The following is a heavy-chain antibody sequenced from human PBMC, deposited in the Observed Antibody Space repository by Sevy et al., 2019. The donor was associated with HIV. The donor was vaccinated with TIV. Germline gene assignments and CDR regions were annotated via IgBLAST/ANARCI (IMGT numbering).Heavy chain of an antibody. Sequence: ASVKVSCKASGYTFTTYPIGWVRQAPGQGLEWMGWISTYIGETRDAQKFQGRATMTTDTSTSTAYLELRSLGSDETAVYYCARDSDGSGHYYADYFDYWGQGTLVTVSS. CDR1: GYTFTTYP. D-gene: IGHD3-22*01. V-gene: IGHV1-18*01. J-gene: IGHJ4*02. CDR3: ARDSDGSGHYYADYFDY. CDR2: ISTYIGET.